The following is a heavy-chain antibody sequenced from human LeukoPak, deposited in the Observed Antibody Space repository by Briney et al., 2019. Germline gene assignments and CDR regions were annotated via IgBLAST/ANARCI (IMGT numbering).Heavy chain of an antibody. Sequence: GGSLRLSCAASGFTFDDYAMHWVRQAPGKGLEWVSGISWNSGSIGYADSVKGRFTISRDNAKNSLYLQMNSLRAEDTALYYCAKDRQWLVQGNFAYWGQGPLVTVSS. CDR3: AKDRQWLVQGNFAY. CDR2: ISWNSGSI. J-gene: IGHJ4*02. D-gene: IGHD6-19*01. V-gene: IGHV3-9*01. CDR1: GFTFDDYA.